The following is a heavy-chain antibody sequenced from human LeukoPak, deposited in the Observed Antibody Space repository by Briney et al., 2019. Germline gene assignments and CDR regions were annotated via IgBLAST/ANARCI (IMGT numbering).Heavy chain of an antibody. CDR1: GYSFTHHN. CDR3: ARVLSAVTSTFDY. J-gene: IGHJ4*02. V-gene: IGHV1-2*02. CDR2: IKPNNGDT. Sequence: GASVKVSCKASGYSFTHHNVHWVRQAPGQALAWMGWIKPNNGDTKFSQKFQDRVTLTSDTSIDTAYMEMSGLTSDDTAIYYCARVLSAVTSTFDYWGQGTLVTVSS. D-gene: IGHD4-17*01.